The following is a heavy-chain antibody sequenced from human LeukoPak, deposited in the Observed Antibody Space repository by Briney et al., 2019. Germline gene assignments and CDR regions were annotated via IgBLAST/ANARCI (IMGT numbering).Heavy chain of an antibody. V-gene: IGHV1-69*01. CDR1: GGTFSGYA. D-gene: IGHD2-21*01. CDR3: ARAPYCGGDCYSPAFNYYYYMDV. Sequence: GASVKVSCKASGGTFSGYAISWVRQAPGQGLEWMGGIIPIFGTANYAQKFQGRVTITADESTSTAYMELSSLRSEDTAVYYCARAPYCGGDCYSPAFNYYYYMDVWGKGTTVTVSS. J-gene: IGHJ6*03. CDR2: IIPIFGTA.